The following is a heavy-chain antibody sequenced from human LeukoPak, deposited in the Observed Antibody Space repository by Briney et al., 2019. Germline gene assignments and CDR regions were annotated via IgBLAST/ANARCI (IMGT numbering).Heavy chain of an antibody. V-gene: IGHV1-2*02. D-gene: IGHD6-13*01. CDR1: GYTFTGYY. J-gene: IGHJ4*01. CDR3: ARVWLGSSWDLSPRYYFDY. CDR2: INPNSGGT. Sequence: ASVKVSCKASGYTFTGYYMHWVRQAPGQGLEWMGWINPNSGGTNYAQKFQGRVTMTRDTSISTAYMELSRLRSDDTAVYYCARVWLGSSWDLSPRYYFDYWGQGTLVTVSS.